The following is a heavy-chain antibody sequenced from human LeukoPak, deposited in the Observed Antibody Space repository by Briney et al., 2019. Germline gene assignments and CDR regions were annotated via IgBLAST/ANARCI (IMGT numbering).Heavy chain of an antibody. CDR1: AYSFTSYW. V-gene: IGHV5-10-1*01. CDR2: IDPSDSYT. D-gene: IGHD5-24*01. J-gene: IGHJ4*02. CDR3: ASLEMATDY. Sequence: GESLRISCKGSAYSFTSYWSSWVRQMPGKGLEWMGRIDPSDSYTNYSPSFQGRVPISADKSISTAYLQWASLKASDTAMYYCASLEMATDYWGQGTLVTVSS.